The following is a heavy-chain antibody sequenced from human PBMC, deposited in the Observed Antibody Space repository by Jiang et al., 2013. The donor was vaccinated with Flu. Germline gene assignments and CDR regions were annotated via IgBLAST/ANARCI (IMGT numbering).Heavy chain of an antibody. J-gene: IGHJ5*02. CDR3: ARKPVAGPNNWFDH. D-gene: IGHD6-19*01. Sequence: LLKPSETLSLTCSVYGGSFSGYYWSWIRQAPEKGLEWIGEMNHSGYTNYNPALKSRVTISVDTSKSQFSLKLNSVTAADTAVYYCARKPVAGPNNWFDHWGQGILVTVSS. V-gene: IGHV4-34*01. CDR1: GGSFSGYY. CDR2: MNHSGYT.